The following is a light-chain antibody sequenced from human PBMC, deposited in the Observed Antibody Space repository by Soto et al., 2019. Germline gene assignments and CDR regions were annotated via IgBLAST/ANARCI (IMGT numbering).Light chain of an antibody. Sequence: DFQMTQSPSSLSASVGDTVTITCRASQDIGTFLNWYQQKPGKAPKLLIYAASDLLSGVSSRFSGSGSGKDFTLPISSLQPEDFATYYCQQSYSTPQITFGPGTKVDMK. CDR2: AAS. J-gene: IGKJ3*01. CDR3: QQSYSTPQIT. V-gene: IGKV1-39*01. CDR1: QDIGTF.